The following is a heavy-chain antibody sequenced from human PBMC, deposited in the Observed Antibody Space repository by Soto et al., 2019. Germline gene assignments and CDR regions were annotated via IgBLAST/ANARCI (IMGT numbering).Heavy chain of an antibody. CDR1: GYTFTSYY. J-gene: IGHJ4*02. D-gene: IGHD4-17*01. CDR2: INPSGGST. Sequence: QVQLVQSGAEVKKPGASVKVSCKASGYTFTSYYMHWVRQAPGQGLEWMGIINPSGGSTSYAQKVQGRVTMTRDTSTSTGYMELSSLRSEDTAVYYCARDGLYGDYGHYWGQGTLVTVSS. V-gene: IGHV1-46*01. CDR3: ARDGLYGDYGHY.